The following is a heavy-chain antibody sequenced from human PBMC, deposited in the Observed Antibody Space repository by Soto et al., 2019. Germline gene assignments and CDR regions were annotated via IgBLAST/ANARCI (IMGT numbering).Heavy chain of an antibody. CDR3: ARGVQVVVVTAALDY. CDR1: GDTFTDYY. Sequence: QVQLVQSGAEVKKPGASVKVSCKASGDTFTDYYIHWVRQAPGQGLEWMGTVNPSGGHTTYAQHFLGRLTMTRDPSTSTLYMELTSLTSEDTAVYYCARGVQVVVVTAALDYWGQGTLVTVSS. CDR2: VNPSGGHT. V-gene: IGHV1-46*01. J-gene: IGHJ4*02. D-gene: IGHD2-21*02.